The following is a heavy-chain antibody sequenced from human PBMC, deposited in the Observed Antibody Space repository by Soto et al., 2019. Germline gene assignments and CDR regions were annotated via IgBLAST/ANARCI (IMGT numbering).Heavy chain of an antibody. CDR2: VYYDGNT. J-gene: IGHJ3*02. V-gene: IGHV4-31*03. D-gene: IGHD6-13*01. Sequence: QVQLQESGPGLVKPSQTLSLTCTVSGGSISRGGFYWTWIRQHPGKGLEWIGYVYYDGNTYHNPSLKGRLTISIDTSKNQFSLKLSSVTAADTAVYYCARDPPGVLAFDIWGQGTMVTVSS. CDR1: GGSISRGGFY. CDR3: ARDPPGVLAFDI.